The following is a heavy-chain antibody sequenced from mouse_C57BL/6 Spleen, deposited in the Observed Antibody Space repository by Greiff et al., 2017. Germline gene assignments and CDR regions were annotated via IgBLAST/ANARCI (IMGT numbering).Heavy chain of an antibody. Sequence: QVQLKQPGAELVMPGASVKLSCKASGYTFTSYWMHWVKQRPGQGLEWIGEIDPSDSYTNYNQKFKGKSTLTVDKSSSTAYMQLSSLTSEDSAVYYCARSEVWGTGTTVTVSS. J-gene: IGHJ1*03. CDR1: GYTFTSYW. CDR3: ARSEV. CDR2: IDPSDSYT. V-gene: IGHV1-69*01.